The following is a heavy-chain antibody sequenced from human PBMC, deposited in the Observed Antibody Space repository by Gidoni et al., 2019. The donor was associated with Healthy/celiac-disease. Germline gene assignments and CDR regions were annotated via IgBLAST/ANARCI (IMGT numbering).Heavy chain of an antibody. CDR2: IIPILGIA. J-gene: IGHJ6*03. V-gene: IGHV1-69*04. CDR1: GGTFSSYA. Sequence: QVQLVQSGAEVKKPGSSVKVSCKASGGTFSSYAISWVRQAPGQGLEWMGRIIPILGIANYAQKFQGRVTITADKSTSTAYMELSSLRSEDTAVYYCARIHYDILTGYYWGGYMDVWGKGTTVTVSS. D-gene: IGHD3-9*01. CDR3: ARIHYDILTGYYWGGYMDV.